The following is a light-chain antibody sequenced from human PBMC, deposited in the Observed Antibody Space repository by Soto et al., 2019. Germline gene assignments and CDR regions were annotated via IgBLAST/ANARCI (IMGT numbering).Light chain of an antibody. CDR2: DAS. CDR3: QQRSNWPPLT. CDR1: QSVSSY. J-gene: IGKJ4*01. V-gene: IGKV3-11*01. Sequence: EIVLTQSPATLSLSPGERATLSCRASQSVSSYLAWYQQKPGQAPRLLIYDASNRATGIPARFSGSGSRTDFTLTISSLEPEDFAVYYCQQRSNWPPLTFGGGTKAEIQ.